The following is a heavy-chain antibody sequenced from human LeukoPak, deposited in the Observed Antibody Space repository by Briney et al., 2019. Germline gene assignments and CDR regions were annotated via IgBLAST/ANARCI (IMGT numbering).Heavy chain of an antibody. Sequence: GGSLRLSCAASGFIFNNHGMNWVRQAPGKGLEWVAVISSGGSLTYYADSVKGRFTISRDNSKSTLSLEMNSLRPEDTALYYCAEERGGSGSSHENYFDSWGQGTLVTVSS. J-gene: IGHJ4*02. CDR1: GFIFNNHG. CDR3: AEERGGSGSSHENYFDS. D-gene: IGHD3-10*01. CDR2: ISSGGSLT. V-gene: IGHV3-30*18.